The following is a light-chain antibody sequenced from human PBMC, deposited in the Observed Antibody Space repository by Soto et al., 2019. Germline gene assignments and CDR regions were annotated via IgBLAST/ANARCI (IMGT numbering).Light chain of an antibody. CDR1: QSVSSSY. Sequence: EIVLTRSPGTLSLSPVEIATLSCMASQSVSSSYLVWHQQKPGQAPRLLIYAASRRATGIPDRFSGSGSGTDFTLTISRLEPEDFAVYYCQQYGSSPWTFGQGTKVDIK. CDR3: QQYGSSPWT. V-gene: IGKV3-20*01. CDR2: AAS. J-gene: IGKJ1*01.